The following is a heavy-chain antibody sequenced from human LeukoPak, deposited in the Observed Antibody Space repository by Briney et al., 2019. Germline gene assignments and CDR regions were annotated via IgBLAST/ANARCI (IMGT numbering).Heavy chain of an antibody. J-gene: IGHJ4*02. V-gene: IGHV3-53*01. Sequence: PGGSLRLSCVVSGFTFSSNYMSWVRQAPGKGLEWVSVLYGGGNTYHADSVKGRFTISRDNSKNTLYLQMNSLRAEDTAVYYCAREGASSSFGYWGQGTLVTVSS. CDR3: AREGASSSFGY. D-gene: IGHD6-13*01. CDR1: GFTFSSNY. CDR2: LYGGGNT.